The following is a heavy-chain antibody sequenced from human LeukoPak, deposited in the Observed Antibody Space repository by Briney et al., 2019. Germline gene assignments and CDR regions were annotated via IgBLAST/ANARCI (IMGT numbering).Heavy chain of an antibody. Sequence: PGGYLRLSCAASGFNFINYWMSWVRQAPGKGLEWVANVKEDGTTKQYVDSVKGRFTISRDNAKNSLHLQMDSLRAEDTAVYYCVSQEVVPHWGQGTLVSVSS. CDR2: VKEDGTTK. D-gene: IGHD2-15*01. CDR1: GFNFINYW. J-gene: IGHJ4*02. CDR3: VSQEVVPH. V-gene: IGHV3-7*01.